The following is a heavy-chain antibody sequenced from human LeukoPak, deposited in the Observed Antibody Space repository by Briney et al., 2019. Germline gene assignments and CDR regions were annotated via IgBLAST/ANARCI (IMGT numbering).Heavy chain of an antibody. CDR3: ARQEDDYGDYGDAFDI. CDR1: GGSISSYY. D-gene: IGHD4-17*01. CDR2: IYTSGST. Sequence: SETLSLTCTVSGGSISSYYWSWIRQPAGKGLEWIGRIYTSGSTNYNPSLKSRVTMSVDTSKNQFSLKLSSVTAADTAVYYCARQEDDYGDYGDAFDIWGQGTMVTVSS. V-gene: IGHV4-4*07. J-gene: IGHJ3*02.